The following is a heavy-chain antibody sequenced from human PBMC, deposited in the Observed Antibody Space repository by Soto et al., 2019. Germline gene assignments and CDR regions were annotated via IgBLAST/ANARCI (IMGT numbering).Heavy chain of an antibody. J-gene: IGHJ6*02. CDR3: AKESSIMDV. Sequence: AWSMRLSCAASGLTFRSYGVHWVCQAPGKGLEWVAVISYDGSNKYYADSVKGRFTISRDNSKNTLYLQMNSLRAEDTAVYYCAKESSIMDVWGQGTTVTVSS. CDR1: GLTFRSYG. V-gene: IGHV3-30*18. CDR2: ISYDGSNK.